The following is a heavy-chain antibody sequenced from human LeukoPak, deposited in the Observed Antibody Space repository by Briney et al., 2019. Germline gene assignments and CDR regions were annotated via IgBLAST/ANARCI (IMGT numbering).Heavy chain of an antibody. CDR2: IYDSLST. V-gene: IGHV4-59*01. J-gene: IGHJ4*02. Sequence: SETLSLTCTVSGASISTYYWSWIRQPPGKGLEWIGYIYDSLSTDYNPSLKSRVTISVDMSKNQFSLKLTSVTAADTAVYYCARRSWYVDYWGQGTLVTVSS. D-gene: IGHD6-13*01. CDR3: ARRSWYVDY. CDR1: GASISTYY.